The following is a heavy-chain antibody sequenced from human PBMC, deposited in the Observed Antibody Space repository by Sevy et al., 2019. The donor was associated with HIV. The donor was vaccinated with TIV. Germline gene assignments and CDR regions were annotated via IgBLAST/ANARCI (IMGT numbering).Heavy chain of an antibody. Sequence: GGSLRLSCVGSGFTFRNFGVHWLRQAPGKGLEWLSVVSYDGSSKYYVDSVKGRFIVSRDNSKNTLYLQMNSLRTEDTAVYYCARGGSGDYHYYGVDVWGQGTMVTVSS. D-gene: IGHD3-10*01. J-gene: IGHJ6*02. V-gene: IGHV3-30*03. CDR3: ARGGSGDYHYYGVDV. CDR1: GFTFRNFG. CDR2: VSYDGSSK.